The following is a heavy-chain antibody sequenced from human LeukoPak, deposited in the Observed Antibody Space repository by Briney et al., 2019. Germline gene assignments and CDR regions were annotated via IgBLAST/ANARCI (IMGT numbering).Heavy chain of an antibody. D-gene: IGHD5-24*01. V-gene: IGHV4-61*01. CDR3: ARVGGWLPHFDY. J-gene: IGHJ4*02. CDR2: INYSGST. CDR1: GGSISSGSYY. Sequence: PSETLSLTCTVSGGSISSGSYYWSWIRQPPGKGLEWIGSINYSGSTNYNPSLKSRLTISVDTSKNQLSLKLRSVTAADTAVYYCARVGGWLPHFDYWGQGILVTVSS.